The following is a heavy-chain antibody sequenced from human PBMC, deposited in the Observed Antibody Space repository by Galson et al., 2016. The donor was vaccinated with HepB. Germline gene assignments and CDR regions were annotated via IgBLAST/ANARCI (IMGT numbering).Heavy chain of an antibody. D-gene: IGHD3-3*01. CDR2: ISSNSGGGAI. V-gene: IGHV3-11*01. CDR1: GFTLSDSY. Sequence: SLRLSCAASGFTLSDSYMAWTRLAPGKGLEWISYISSNSGGGAIYYADSVQGRFTISRDNAKNSLSLQMNSLRAEDTAVYYCARGVGFYTWGQGTRVTVSS. CDR3: ARGVGFYT. J-gene: IGHJ4*02.